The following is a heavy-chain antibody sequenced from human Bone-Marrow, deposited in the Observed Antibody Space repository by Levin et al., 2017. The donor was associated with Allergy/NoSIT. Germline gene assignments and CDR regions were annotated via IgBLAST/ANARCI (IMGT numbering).Heavy chain of an antibody. CDR2: IYPGASDS. J-gene: IGHJ3*02. Sequence: GASVKVSCKSSGYSFSTYGIGWVRQMPGKGLEWMGIIYPGASDSRYSAPFQGQVTISADKSISTAYLQWSSLEASDTAIYYCARQEAGYYDAFDIWGQGTIVTVSS. CDR3: ARQEAGYYDAFDI. CDR1: GYSFSTYG. V-gene: IGHV5-51*01. D-gene: IGHD3-9*01.